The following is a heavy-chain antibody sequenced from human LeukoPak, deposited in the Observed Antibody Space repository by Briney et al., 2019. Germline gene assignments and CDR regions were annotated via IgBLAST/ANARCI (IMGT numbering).Heavy chain of an antibody. CDR1: GFTFSSYA. J-gene: IGHJ4*02. D-gene: IGHD1-26*01. CDR3: TVGATFPYYFDY. V-gene: IGHV3-23*01. CDR2: IYNTADYT. Sequence: RGSLRLSCAASGFTFSSYAMSWVRQAPGKGLEWVSGIYNTADYTFYTDSVKGRFTISRDNFKSALYLGMNSLRAEDTAVYYCTVGATFPYYFDYWGQGTLVTVSS.